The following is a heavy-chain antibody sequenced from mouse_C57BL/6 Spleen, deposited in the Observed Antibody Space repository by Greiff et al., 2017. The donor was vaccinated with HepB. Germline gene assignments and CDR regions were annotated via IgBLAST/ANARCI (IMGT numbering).Heavy chain of an antibody. CDR2: IWSGGST. CDR1: GFSLTSYG. V-gene: IGHV2-2*01. CDR3: ARLFITTVVAEDYYAMDY. D-gene: IGHD1-1*01. Sequence: VHLVESGPGLVQPSQSLSITCTVSGFSLTSYGVHWVRQSPGKGLEWLGVIWSGGSTDYNAAFISRLSISKDNSKSQVFFKMNSLQADDTAIYYCARLFITTVVAEDYYAMDYWGQGTSVTVSS. J-gene: IGHJ4*01.